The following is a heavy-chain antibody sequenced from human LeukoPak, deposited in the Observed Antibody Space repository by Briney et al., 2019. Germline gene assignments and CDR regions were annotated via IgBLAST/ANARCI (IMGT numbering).Heavy chain of an antibody. D-gene: IGHD4-17*01. V-gene: IGHV4-4*02. Sequence: GSLRLSCAASGFTFSSYAMHWVRQAPGKGLEWIGEIYHSGSTNYNPSLKSRVTISVDKSKNQFSLKLSSVTAADTAVYYCARSEYYGDYDNSWGQGTLVTVSS. J-gene: IGHJ4*02. CDR1: GFTFSSYA. CDR3: ARSEYYGDYDNS. CDR2: IYHSGST.